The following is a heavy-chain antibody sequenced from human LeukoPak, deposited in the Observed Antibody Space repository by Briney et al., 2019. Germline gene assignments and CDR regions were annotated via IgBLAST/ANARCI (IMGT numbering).Heavy chain of an antibody. D-gene: IGHD2-21*01. CDR3: ARRHIVGGSFDY. CDR2: IIPIFGTA. CDR1: GGTFSSYA. V-gene: IGHV1-69*13. J-gene: IGHJ4*02. Sequence: GASVKVSCKASGGTFSSYAISWVRQAPGQGLEWMGGIIPIFGTANYAQRFQGRVTITADESTSTAYMELSSLRSEDTAVYYCARRHIVGGSFDYWGQGTLVTVSS.